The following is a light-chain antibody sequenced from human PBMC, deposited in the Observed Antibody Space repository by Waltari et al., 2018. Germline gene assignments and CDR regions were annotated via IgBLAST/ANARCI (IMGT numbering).Light chain of an antibody. CDR2: DVN. Sequence: QSALTQAASVSGSPGQSITISCTVINSDISASTYVSWYQHLPGKAPKLSIFDVNNRPSGISNRFSGSNSGNTASLIISGLQAEDEADYYCSSYGSSTTMVFGGGTRLTVL. V-gene: IGLV2-14*03. CDR3: SSYGSSTTMV. J-gene: IGLJ3*02. CDR1: NSDISASTY.